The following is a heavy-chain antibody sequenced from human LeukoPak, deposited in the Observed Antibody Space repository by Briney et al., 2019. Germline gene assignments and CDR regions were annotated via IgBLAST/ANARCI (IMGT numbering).Heavy chain of an antibody. CDR1: GGSISSYY. J-gene: IGHJ6*03. D-gene: IGHD5-12*01. CDR3: ARGGATIRLYYYYYMDV. CDR2: TYYSGST. Sequence: SETLSLTCTVSGGSISSYYWSWIRQPPGKGLEWIGYTYYSGSTNYNPSLKSRVTISVDTSKNQFSLKLSSVTAADTAVYYCARGGATIRLYYYYYMDVWGKGTTVTVSS. V-gene: IGHV4-59*01.